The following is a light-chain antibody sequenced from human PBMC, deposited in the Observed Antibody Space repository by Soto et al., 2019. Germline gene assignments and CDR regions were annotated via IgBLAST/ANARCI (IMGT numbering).Light chain of an antibody. Sequence: EVVMTQSPASLSVSPGERATLSCRASQSVGSKLAWYQQKPGQTPRLLIYGASTRVTGIPARFSGSGSGTEFTLTISSLQSEDFATYYCQQHDKWPPVTFGGGTKVEIK. CDR2: GAS. CDR3: QQHDKWPPVT. J-gene: IGKJ4*01. CDR1: QSVGSK. V-gene: IGKV3-15*01.